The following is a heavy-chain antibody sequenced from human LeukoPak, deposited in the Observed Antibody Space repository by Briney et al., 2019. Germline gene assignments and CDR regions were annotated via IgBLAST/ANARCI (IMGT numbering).Heavy chain of an antibody. V-gene: IGHV4-4*09. CDR3: ARHEDDFRVGGWFDP. CDR1: GDSISSYY. D-gene: IGHD3-3*01. Sequence: SETLSLTCTVSGDSISSYYWSWIRQPPGKGLEWIGYISASGSTKHNPSLGSRISISLDTSKNQVSLNLRSATAADTAVYYCARHEDDFRVGGWFDPWGQGILVTVSS. CDR2: ISASGST. J-gene: IGHJ5*02.